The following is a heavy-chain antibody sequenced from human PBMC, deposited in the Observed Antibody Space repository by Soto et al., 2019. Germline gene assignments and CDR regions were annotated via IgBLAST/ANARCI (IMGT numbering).Heavy chain of an antibody. CDR3: ARGGGRYYYYYYGMDV. CDR2: INHSGST. V-gene: IGHV4-34*01. J-gene: IGHJ6*02. Sequence: KPSETLSLTCAVYGGSFSGYYWSWIRQPPGKGLEWIGEINHSGSTNYNPSLKSRVTISVDTSKNQFSLKLSSVTAADTAVYYCARGGGRYYYYYYGMDVWGQGTTVTVSS. D-gene: IGHD1-26*01. CDR1: GGSFSGYY.